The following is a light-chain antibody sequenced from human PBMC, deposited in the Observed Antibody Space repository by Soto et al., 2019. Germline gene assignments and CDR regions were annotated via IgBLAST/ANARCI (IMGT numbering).Light chain of an antibody. CDR3: QQYDNLPLT. CDR2: DAS. V-gene: IGKV1-33*01. J-gene: IGKJ4*01. CDR1: QDISNY. Sequence: DIQMTQSPSSLSASVGDRVTITCPASQDISNYLNWYQQKPGKAPKLLIYDASNLETGVPSRFSGSGSGTDFTFTISSLQPEDIETYYWQQYDNLPLTFGGGPKVEIK.